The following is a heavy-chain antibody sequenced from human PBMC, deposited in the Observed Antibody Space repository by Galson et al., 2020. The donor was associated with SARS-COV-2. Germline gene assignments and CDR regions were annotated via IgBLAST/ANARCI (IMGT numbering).Heavy chain of an antibody. CDR3: ASQPVVPGATVDS. CDR2: LSYDGTSK. J-gene: IGHJ5*01. Sequence: GGSLRLSCAASGFTFSTMHWVRQAPGKGLESVAVLSYDGTSKYYADSVKGRFAISGDSSKNTLYMEMNSLRPEDTAVYYCASQPVVPGATVDSWGQGTLVTVSS. D-gene: IGHD2-2*01. CDR1: GFTFST. V-gene: IGHV3-30*09.